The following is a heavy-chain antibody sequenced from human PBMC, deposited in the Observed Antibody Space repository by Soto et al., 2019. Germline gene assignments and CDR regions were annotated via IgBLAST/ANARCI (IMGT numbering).Heavy chain of an antibody. CDR2: IYESGRT. D-gene: IGHD1-26*01. Sequence: SETLSLTCTVSGGSISSYYWSWIRQPAGKGPEWIGYIYESGRTYYKPSLKSRASISMDKSRNQFSVRLTSVTAADTAVYFCARGDRYSGSFSDYFDPWGQGTLVTVSS. CDR1: GGSISSYY. J-gene: IGHJ5*02. V-gene: IGHV4-59*12. CDR3: ARGDRYSGSFSDYFDP.